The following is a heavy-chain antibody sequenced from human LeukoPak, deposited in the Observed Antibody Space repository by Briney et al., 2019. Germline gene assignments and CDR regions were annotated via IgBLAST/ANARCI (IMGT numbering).Heavy chain of an antibody. Sequence: NRGESLQISCQGSGYIFTSYWIGWVRQMPGKGLEWMGIIYPDDSDTRYSPSFEGQVIISVDKSISTAYLQWSSLKASDTATYYCARHGHCTNGVCYSNYYYYMDVWGKGTTVTVSS. J-gene: IGHJ6*03. V-gene: IGHV5-51*01. CDR2: IYPDDSDT. D-gene: IGHD2-8*01. CDR3: ARHGHCTNGVCYSNYYYYMDV. CDR1: GYIFTSYW.